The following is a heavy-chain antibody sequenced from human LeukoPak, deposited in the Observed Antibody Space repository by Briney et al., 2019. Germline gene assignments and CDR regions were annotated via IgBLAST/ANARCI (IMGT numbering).Heavy chain of an antibody. J-gene: IGHJ6*03. CDR3: AREGAGSYGDYGPYYYYYMDV. V-gene: IGHV1-46*01. CDR2: INPSGDCT. D-gene: IGHD4-17*01. CDR1: GYTITSYY. Sequence: ASVKVSCKASGYTITSYYMHWVRQPPAQEREGMGIINPSGDCTSYTQKFQGRVTMTRDMSTSTVYMELSSLRSEDTDVYYCAREGAGSYGDYGPYYYYYMDVWGKGTTVTVSS.